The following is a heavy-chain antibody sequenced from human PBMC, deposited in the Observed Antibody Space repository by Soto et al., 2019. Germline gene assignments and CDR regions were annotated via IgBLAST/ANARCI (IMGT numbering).Heavy chain of an antibody. CDR2: ISSSSSYI. CDR3: ARETASIYAFDF. CDR1: GFTFCSYS. V-gene: IGHV3-21*04. Sequence: GGSLRLPCAPSGFTFCSYSMNWVRQAPRKGLEWVSSISSSSSYIYYADSVKGRFTISRDNAKNSLYLQMNSLRAEDTAVYDCARETASIYAFDFLGQVTIVTV. J-gene: IGHJ3*01. D-gene: IGHD2-2*01.